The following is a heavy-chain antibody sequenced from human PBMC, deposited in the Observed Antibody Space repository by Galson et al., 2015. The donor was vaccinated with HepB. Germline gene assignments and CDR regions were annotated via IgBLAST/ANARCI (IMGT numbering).Heavy chain of an antibody. CDR1: GSSFTSYW. J-gene: IGHJ6*03. CDR3: ARGVVIRSVNYYYYMDV. Sequence: QSGAEVKKPGESLRISCKGSGSSFTSYWISWVRQMPGKGLEWMGRIDPSDSYTNYSPSFQGHVTISADKSISTAYLQWSSLKASDTAMYYCARGVVIRSVNYYYYMDVWGKGTTVTVSS. V-gene: IGHV5-10-1*01. D-gene: IGHD3-22*01. CDR2: IDPSDSYT.